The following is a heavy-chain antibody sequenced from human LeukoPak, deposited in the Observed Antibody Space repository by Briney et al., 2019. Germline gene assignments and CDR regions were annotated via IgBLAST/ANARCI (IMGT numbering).Heavy chain of an antibody. J-gene: IGHJ4*02. CDR1: GGSFSDYY. CDR3: ARVVGRYYKIDF. Sequence: PSETLSLTCAVYGGSFSDYYWSWIRQSPGKGLEWIGEIHHSGKTNYKPSLKSRVTISVDTSKNQFSLKLTSVTAADTAVYYCARVVGRYYKIDFWGQGTPVTVSS. V-gene: IGHV4-34*01. D-gene: IGHD1-26*01. CDR2: IHHSGKT.